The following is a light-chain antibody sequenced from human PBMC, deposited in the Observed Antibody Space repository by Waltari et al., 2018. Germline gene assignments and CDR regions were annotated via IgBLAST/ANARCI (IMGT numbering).Light chain of an antibody. CDR2: KVS. CDR3: MQGTNWPQS. J-gene: IGKJ2*03. V-gene: IGKV2-30*01. CDR1: QSLVYSDGNIY. Sequence: DVVMTQSPLSLPVTLGQPASISSRSTQSLVYSDGNIYLNWFQQRPGQSPRRLIYKVSRRDSGVPDRFSGSGSGTDFTLRISRVEAEDVGLYFCMQGTNWPQSFGQGTKLEIK.